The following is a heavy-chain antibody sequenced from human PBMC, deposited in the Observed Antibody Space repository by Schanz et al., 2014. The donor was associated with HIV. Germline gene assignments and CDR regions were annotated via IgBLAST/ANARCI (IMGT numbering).Heavy chain of an antibody. CDR3: ARNLGSSSSWGYNYYGLDV. Sequence: QVQLVESGGGVVQPGRSLRLSCAASGFTFNYYGMHWVRQAPGKGLEWVGVIWYDGTNKYYADSVKGRFTISRDNSKNTVFLQMNSLRAEDTAVYYCARNLGSSSSWGYNYYGLDVWGQGTTVTVSS. CDR2: IWYDGTNK. D-gene: IGHD6-6*01. CDR1: GFTFNYYG. V-gene: IGHV3-33*01. J-gene: IGHJ6*02.